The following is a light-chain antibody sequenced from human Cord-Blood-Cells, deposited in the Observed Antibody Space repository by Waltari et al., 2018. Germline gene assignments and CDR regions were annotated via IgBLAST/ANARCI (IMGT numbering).Light chain of an antibody. CDR1: QSISSY. J-gene: IGKJ2*01. CDR2: AAS. CDR3: QQSYSTLYT. Sequence: DIQMTQSPSSLSASVGERVTITFQASQSISSYLKWYQQKPGKAPKLLIYAASSLQSGVPSRFSGSGSGTDFTLTISSLQPEDFATYYCQQSYSTLYTFGQGTKLEIK. V-gene: IGKV1-39*01.